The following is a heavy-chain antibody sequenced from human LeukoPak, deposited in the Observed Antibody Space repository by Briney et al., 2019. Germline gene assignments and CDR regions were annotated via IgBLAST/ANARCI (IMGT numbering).Heavy chain of an antibody. J-gene: IGHJ4*02. CDR3: AKDEDVVVTVMFFDY. CDR2: ITGSGGST. CDR1: GFTFSTSW. Sequence: PGGSLRLSCAASGFTFSTSWMHWVRQAPGKGLEWVSAITGSGGSTYYADSVKGRFTISRDNSKNTLYLQMNRLRAEDTAVYYCAKDEDVVVTVMFFDYWGQGTLVTVSS. D-gene: IGHD2-21*02. V-gene: IGHV3-23*01.